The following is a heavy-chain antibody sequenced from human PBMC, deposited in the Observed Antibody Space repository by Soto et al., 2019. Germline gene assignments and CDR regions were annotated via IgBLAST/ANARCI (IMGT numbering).Heavy chain of an antibody. D-gene: IGHD2-2*01. Sequence: EVQLVESGGGLVQPGGSLRLSCAASWFTVSNNYMSWVRQAPGKGLEWVSLIYSGGKTHYAESVKGRFTLSRDSSKNPLQLQMNSVTAEDTAMYYCHRRACPDYWGQGILVTVSS. V-gene: IGHV3-66*01. CDR2: IYSGGKT. CDR3: HRRACPDY. J-gene: IGHJ4*02. CDR1: WFTVSNNY.